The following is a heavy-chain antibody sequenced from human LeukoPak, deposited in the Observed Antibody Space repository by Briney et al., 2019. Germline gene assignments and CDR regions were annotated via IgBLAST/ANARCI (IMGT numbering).Heavy chain of an antibody. CDR3: ARSSHSEDWFDP. D-gene: IGHD2-21*01. CDR1: GFSFSTSW. Sequence: GGSLRLSRAASGFSFSTSWMHWVRQGPGKGLGWVSRISDDGSDTIYADSVKGRFTISRDNAKNTLYLQMNSLRAEDTALYYCARSSHSEDWFDPWGQGTLVNVSS. J-gene: IGHJ5*02. V-gene: IGHV3-74*01. CDR2: ISDDGSDT.